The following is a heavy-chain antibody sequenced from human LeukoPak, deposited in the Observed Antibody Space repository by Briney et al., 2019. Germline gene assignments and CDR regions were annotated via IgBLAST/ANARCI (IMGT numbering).Heavy chain of an antibody. CDR2: INHSGST. J-gene: IGHJ4*02. CDR1: GGSFSGYY. D-gene: IGHD5-18*01. CDR3: ARGPQGTWIQLWKFDY. Sequence: PSETLSLTWAVYGGSFSGYYWSWIRQPPGKGLEWIGEINHSGSTNYNPSLKSRVTISVDTSKNQFSLKLSSVTAADTAVYYCARGPQGTWIQLWKFDYWGQETLVTVSS. V-gene: IGHV4-34*01.